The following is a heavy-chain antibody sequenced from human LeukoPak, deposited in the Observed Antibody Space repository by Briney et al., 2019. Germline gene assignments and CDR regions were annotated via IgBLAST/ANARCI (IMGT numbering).Heavy chain of an antibody. CDR2: ISYDGSNK. Sequence: PGGSLRLSCAASGFTFSSYAMHWVRQAPGKGLEWVAVISYDGSNKYYADSVKGRFTISRDNSKNTLYLQMNSLRAEDTAVYYCARAFGVVITAPFDYWGQGTLVTVSS. J-gene: IGHJ4*02. CDR3: ARAFGVVITAPFDY. D-gene: IGHD3-3*01. CDR1: GFTFSSYA. V-gene: IGHV3-30-3*01.